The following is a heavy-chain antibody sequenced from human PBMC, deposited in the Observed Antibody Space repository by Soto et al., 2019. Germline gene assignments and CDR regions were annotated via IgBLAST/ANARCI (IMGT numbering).Heavy chain of an antibody. Sequence: ASVKVSCKASGYTFTSYAMHLVRQAPVQILELIVWINAGNVNTKYSQKFQGRFTITMYTSAITSYIELIILRSENTAVYYCARDFNWNPHLSYYYMDVWGKGTTVTVSS. CDR1: GYTFTSYA. CDR2: INAGNVNT. V-gene: IGHV1-3*01. CDR3: ARDFNWNPHLSYYYMDV. J-gene: IGHJ6*03. D-gene: IGHD1-20*01.